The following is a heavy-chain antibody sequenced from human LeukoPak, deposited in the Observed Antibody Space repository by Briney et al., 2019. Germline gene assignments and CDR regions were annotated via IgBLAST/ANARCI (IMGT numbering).Heavy chain of an antibody. CDR1: GYTFTGYY. D-gene: IGHD2-2*01. V-gene: IGHV1-2*02. Sequence: RASVKVSCKASGYTFTGYYMHWVRQAPGQGLEWMGWINPNNAGTNYAQKFQGRVTMTRDTSISTAYMELNRLRSDDTAVYYCARGDCSSTSCYQNFDYWGQGTLVTVSS. CDR3: ARGDCSSTSCYQNFDY. CDR2: INPNNAGT. J-gene: IGHJ4*02.